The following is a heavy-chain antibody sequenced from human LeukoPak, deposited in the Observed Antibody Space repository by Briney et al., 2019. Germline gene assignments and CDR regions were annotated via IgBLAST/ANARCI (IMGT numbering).Heavy chain of an antibody. D-gene: IGHD3-16*02. V-gene: IGHV3-9*01. CDR3: AKGFGGVIVIPFDY. CDR1: GFTFDDYA. CDR2: ISWNSGSI. J-gene: IGHJ4*02. Sequence: GGSLRLSCAASGFTFDDYAMHWVRQAPGKGLEWVSGISWNSGSIGYADSVKGRFTISRDNAKNSLYLQMNSLRAEETALYYCAKGFGGVIVIPFDYWGQGTLVTVSS.